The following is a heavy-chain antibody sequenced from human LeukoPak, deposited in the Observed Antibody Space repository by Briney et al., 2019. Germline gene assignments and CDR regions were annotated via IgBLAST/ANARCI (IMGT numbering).Heavy chain of an antibody. V-gene: IGHV1-8*01. CDR1: GYTFTSYD. Sequence: ASVKVSCKASGYTFTSYDINWVRQATGQGLEWMGWMNPNSGNTGYAQKFQGRVTMTRDMSTSTVYMELSSLRSEDTAVYYCARDGSDIVATTDQIKFDYWGQGTLVTVSS. CDR3: ARDGSDIVATTDQIKFDY. J-gene: IGHJ4*02. CDR2: MNPNSGNT. D-gene: IGHD5-12*01.